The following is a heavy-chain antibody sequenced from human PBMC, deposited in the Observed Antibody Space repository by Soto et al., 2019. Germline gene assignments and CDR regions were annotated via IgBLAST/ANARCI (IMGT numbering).Heavy chain of an antibody. D-gene: IGHD3-10*01. CDR2: FIPIFDAA. Sequence: EASVKVSCKASGGTFSNYAINWVXQAPGQGLEWMGGFIPIFDAANYAQNFRGRVTITADESTTTAYMELSDLRSEDTAMYYCARKAESYGFDIWGQGTLVTVS. V-gene: IGHV1-69*13. CDR3: ARKAESYGFDI. J-gene: IGHJ3*02. CDR1: GGTFSNYA.